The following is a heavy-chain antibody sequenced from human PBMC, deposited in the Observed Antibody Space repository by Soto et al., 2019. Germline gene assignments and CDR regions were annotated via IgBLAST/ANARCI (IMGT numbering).Heavy chain of an antibody. J-gene: IGHJ4*02. Sequence: GGSLRLSCTASGFTFSSYEMTWVRQAPGKGLEWISYITSGGTTYYADSAKGRFTISRDNAKNSLYLHLNSLTAEDTAIYYCARVLYATWSSFDYWGQGTLVTVSS. CDR2: ITSGGTT. V-gene: IGHV3-48*03. D-gene: IGHD1-26*01. CDR1: GFTFSSYE. CDR3: ARVLYATWSSFDY.